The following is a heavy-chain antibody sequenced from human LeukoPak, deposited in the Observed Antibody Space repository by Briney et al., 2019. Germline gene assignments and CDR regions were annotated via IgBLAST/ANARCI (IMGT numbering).Heavy chain of an antibody. D-gene: IGHD3-22*01. CDR3: AKDPRLGYYYDSSGFDY. CDR2: ISSSSSYI. V-gene: IGHV3-21*04. CDR1: GFTFSSYS. J-gene: IGHJ4*02. Sequence: PGGSLRLSCAASGFTFSSYSMNWVRQAPGKGLEWVSSISSSSSYIYYADSVKGRFTISRDNAKNSLYLQMNSLRAEDTAVYYCAKDPRLGYYYDSSGFDYWGQGTLVTVSS.